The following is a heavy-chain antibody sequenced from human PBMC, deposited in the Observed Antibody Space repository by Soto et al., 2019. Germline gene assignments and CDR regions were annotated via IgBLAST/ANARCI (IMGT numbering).Heavy chain of an antibody. CDR2: IYWDDDK. V-gene: IGHV2-5*02. Sequence: QITLKESGPTLVNPTQTLTLTCTFSGFSLSTSGVGVGWIRQPPGKALEWLALIYWDDDKRYSPSLKSRLTITQDNPKNQVVLTLANVDPVDTATYFCSHAPGSGGWGTMDYWGQGTLVTVSS. D-gene: IGHD6-19*01. CDR1: GFSLSTSGVG. J-gene: IGHJ4*02. CDR3: SHAPGSGGWGTMDY.